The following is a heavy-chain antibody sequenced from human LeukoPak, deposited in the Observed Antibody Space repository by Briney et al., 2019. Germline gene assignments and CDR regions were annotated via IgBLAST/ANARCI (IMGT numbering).Heavy chain of an antibody. CDR2: INSDGSSS. CDR3: ARSCTTTSCRGYFDT. V-gene: IGHV3-74*01. CDR1: GFTFSSCW. D-gene: IGHD2-2*01. J-gene: IGHJ4*02. Sequence: GGSLRLSCAASGFTFSSCWMHWVRQAPGKGLMWVSRINSDGSSSSYADSVKGRFTISRDNAKNTLYLQMDSLRAEDTAVYYCARSCTTTSCRGYFDTWGQGTLVTVSS.